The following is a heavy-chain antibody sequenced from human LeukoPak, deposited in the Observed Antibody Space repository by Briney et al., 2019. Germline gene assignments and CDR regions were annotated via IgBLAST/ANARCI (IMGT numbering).Heavy chain of an antibody. CDR1: GGSISSSY. CDR3: ARQTGSGLFILP. J-gene: IGHJ4*02. Sequence: SETLSLTCTVSGGSISSSYWSWIRQPPGKGLEWIGSIYYSGNTYYNASLKSQVSISIDTSKNQFSLRLTSVTAADTAVYYCARQTGSGLFILPGGQGTLVTVSS. V-gene: IGHV4-39*01. D-gene: IGHD3/OR15-3a*01. CDR2: IYYSGNT.